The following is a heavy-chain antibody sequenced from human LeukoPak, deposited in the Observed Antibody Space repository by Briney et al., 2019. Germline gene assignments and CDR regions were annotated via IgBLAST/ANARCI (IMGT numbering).Heavy chain of an antibody. CDR3: ATGLSSSSGFDY. V-gene: IGHV1-69*05. CDR2: IIPISGTA. D-gene: IGHD6-6*01. CDR1: GGTFSSYA. Sequence: SVKVSCKASGGTFSSYAINWVRQPPGQGLEWMGGIIPISGTADYAQKFQGRVTITTDESTSTAYTEPSSLRSEDTAIYYCATGLSSSSGFDYWGQGTLVTVSS. J-gene: IGHJ4*02.